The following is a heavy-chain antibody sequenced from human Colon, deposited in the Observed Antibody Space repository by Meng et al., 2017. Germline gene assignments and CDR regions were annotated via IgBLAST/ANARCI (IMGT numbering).Heavy chain of an antibody. CDR1: GFTVSGYV. D-gene: IGHD4-23*01. J-gene: IGHJ4*02. Sequence: GGSLRLSCEVSGFTVSGYVMSWVRQAPGKGLEWVSYISGSGGTTYYADSVKGRFTISRDNSQNTLYLQMNSLTVGDTAVYYCARGNYAGNPWDYWGQGTLVTVSS. V-gene: IGHV3-23*01. CDR2: ISGSGGTT. CDR3: ARGNYAGNPWDY.